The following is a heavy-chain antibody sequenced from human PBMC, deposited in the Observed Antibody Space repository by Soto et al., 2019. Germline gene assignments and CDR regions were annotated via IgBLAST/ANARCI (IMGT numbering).Heavy chain of an antibody. D-gene: IGHD2-15*01. CDR3: ARERSCSGGSCYSGYWFDP. V-gene: IGHV4-59*01. CDR2: IYYSGST. Sequence: SETLSLTCTVAGGSISSYYWSWIRKHQGKGLEWIGYIYYSGSTNYNPSLKSRVTISVDTSKNQFSLKLSSVTAADTAVYYCARERSCSGGSCYSGYWFDPCGQGTLVTVSS. J-gene: IGHJ5*02. CDR1: GGSISSYY.